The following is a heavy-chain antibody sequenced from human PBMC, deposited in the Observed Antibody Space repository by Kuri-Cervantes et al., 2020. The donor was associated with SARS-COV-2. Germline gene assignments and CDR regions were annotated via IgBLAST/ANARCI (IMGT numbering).Heavy chain of an antibody. V-gene: IGHV3-7*01. Sequence: ETLSLTCAASGFTFSDYYMSWIRQAPGKGLEWVANIRQDGSEEFYVDSVKGRFTISRDNAKNSLYLQMNSLRAEDTAVYYCARDYGPWGQGTLVTVSS. CDR3: ARDYGP. CDR2: IRQDGSEE. J-gene: IGHJ5*02. CDR1: GFTFSDYY. D-gene: IGHD3-16*01.